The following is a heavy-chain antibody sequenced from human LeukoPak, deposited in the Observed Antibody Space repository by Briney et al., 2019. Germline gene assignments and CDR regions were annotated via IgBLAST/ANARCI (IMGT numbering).Heavy chain of an antibody. CDR1: GFTFSTYN. Sequence: GESLRLSCAASGFTFSTYNMNWVRQAPGKGLEWVSSISSTSSYTYYADSVKGRFTISRDNAKNSLYLQMNSLRAEDTAVYYCARGDSGSYSRPFDYWGQGTLVTVSS. CDR3: ARGDSGSYSRPFDY. CDR2: ISSTSSYT. D-gene: IGHD1-26*01. J-gene: IGHJ4*02. V-gene: IGHV3-21*01.